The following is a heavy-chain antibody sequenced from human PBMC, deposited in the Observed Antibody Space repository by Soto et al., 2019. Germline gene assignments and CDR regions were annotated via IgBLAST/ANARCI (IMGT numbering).Heavy chain of an antibody. J-gene: IGHJ6*03. D-gene: IGHD6-13*01. CDR3: ARQYSTDYYYYYMDV. CDR2: IYPGDSDT. CDR1: GYSFTSYW. Sequence: GESLKISCKGSGYSFTSYWIGWVRQMPGKGLEWMGIIYPGDSDTRYSPSFQGQVTISADKSISTAYLQWSSLKASDTAMYYCARQYSTDYYYYYMDVWGKGTTVTVSS. V-gene: IGHV5-51*01.